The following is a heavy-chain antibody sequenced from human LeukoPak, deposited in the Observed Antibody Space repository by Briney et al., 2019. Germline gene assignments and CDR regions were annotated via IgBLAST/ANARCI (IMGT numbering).Heavy chain of an antibody. Sequence: GGSLRLSCAASGFTVSSNYMSCVRQAPGKGLEWVSVIYSGGSTYYADSVKGRFTISRDNSKNTLYLQMNSLRAEDTAVYYCARVVVAHYYYYYYMDVWGKGTTVTISS. CDR1: GFTVSSNY. V-gene: IGHV3-53*01. CDR2: IYSGGST. CDR3: ARVVVAHYYYYYYMDV. J-gene: IGHJ6*03. D-gene: IGHD3-10*01.